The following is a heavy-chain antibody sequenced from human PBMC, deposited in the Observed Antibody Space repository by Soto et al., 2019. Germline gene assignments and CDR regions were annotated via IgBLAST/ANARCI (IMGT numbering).Heavy chain of an antibody. CDR1: GGSFSNNF. V-gene: IGHV4-34*01. CDR2: INHSGST. J-gene: IGHJ4*02. Sequence: QVHLQQWGARLLKPSETLSLTCAVYGGSFSNNFWSWIRQTPGKGLEWIGEINHSGSTKYNPSLQSRVTISKHMSRNQFSLRMSSVTAADTALYYCVRGPAGSGWSYDYWGQGTLVTVSS. D-gene: IGHD6-19*01. CDR3: VRGPAGSGWSYDY.